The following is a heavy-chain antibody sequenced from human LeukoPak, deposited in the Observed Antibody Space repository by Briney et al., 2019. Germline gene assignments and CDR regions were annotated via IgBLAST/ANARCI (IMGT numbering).Heavy chain of an antibody. Sequence: QSGGSLRLSCAASGFTFSSYGMHWVRQAPGKGLEWVSVLSGSGGSTYYADSVKGRFTVSRDNSKNTLHLQMNSLRAEDTDVYYCAKDLGYSNYFVIGCYDYWGQGTLVTVSS. CDR1: GFTFSSYG. J-gene: IGHJ4*02. V-gene: IGHV3-23*01. CDR3: AKDLGYSNYFVIGCYDY. D-gene: IGHD4-11*01. CDR2: LSGSGGST.